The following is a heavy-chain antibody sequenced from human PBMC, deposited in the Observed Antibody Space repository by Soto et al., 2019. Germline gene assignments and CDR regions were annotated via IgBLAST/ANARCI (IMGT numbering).Heavy chain of an antibody. CDR3: ARHTVTTFYYYGMDV. Sequence: SETLSLTCAVYCGSFSGYYWIWIRQPPGKGLEWIGEINHSGSTNYNPSLKSRVTISVDTSKNQFSLKLSSVTAADTAVYYCARHTVTTFYYYGMDVWGQGTTVTVSS. V-gene: IGHV4-34*01. D-gene: IGHD4-17*01. CDR1: CGSFSGYY. J-gene: IGHJ6*02. CDR2: INHSGST.